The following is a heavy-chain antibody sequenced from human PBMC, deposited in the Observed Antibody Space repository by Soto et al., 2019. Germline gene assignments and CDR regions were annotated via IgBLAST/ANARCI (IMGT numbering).Heavy chain of an antibody. D-gene: IGHD1-20*01. CDR1: GYNFTTYY. V-gene: IGHV1-2*02. J-gene: IGHJ5*02. CDR2: INPNSGGT. CDR3: ARGSNWKSNWFDP. Sequence: ASVKGSCKTSGYNFTTYYMHSVRQAPGQGLDSMGWINPNSGGTMFAQKFQGRVTMTRDTSISTAYMELTSLSYDDTAVYYCARGSNWKSNWFDPWGQGTLVTSP.